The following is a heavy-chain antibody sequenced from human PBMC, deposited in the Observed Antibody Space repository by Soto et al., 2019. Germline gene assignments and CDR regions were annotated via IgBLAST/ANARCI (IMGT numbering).Heavy chain of an antibody. V-gene: IGHV3-23*01. D-gene: IGHD6-6*01. CDR1: GFTFSSYA. J-gene: IGHJ4*02. Sequence: GGSLRLSCAASGFTFSSYAMSWVRQAPGKGLEWVSAISGSGGSTYYADSVKGRFTISRDNSKNTLYLQMHSLRAKDTAVYYCAKWGLYSSSPTIGFDYWGQGTLVTVSS. CDR3: AKWGLYSSSPTIGFDY. CDR2: ISGSGGST.